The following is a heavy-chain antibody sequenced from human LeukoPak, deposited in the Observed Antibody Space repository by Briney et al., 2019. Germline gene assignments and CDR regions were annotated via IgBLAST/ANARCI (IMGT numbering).Heavy chain of an antibody. D-gene: IGHD1-1*01. CDR1: GFTFSSYA. Sequence: GESLRLSRAASGFTFSSYAMSWVRQAPGKGLEWVSAISGSGGSTYYADSVRGRFTISRDNSWNTLYLQMNSLRAEDTAVYYCARISSPQLERPNYWGQGTLVTVSS. CDR2: ISGSGGST. CDR3: ARISSPQLERPNY. J-gene: IGHJ4*02. V-gene: IGHV3-23*01.